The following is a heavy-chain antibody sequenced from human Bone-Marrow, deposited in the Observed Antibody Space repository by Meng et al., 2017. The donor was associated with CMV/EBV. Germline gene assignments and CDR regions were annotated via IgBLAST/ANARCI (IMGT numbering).Heavy chain of an antibody. CDR2: IYYSGST. CDR3: ARLFVLEWLLSPIDY. D-gene: IGHD3-3*01. V-gene: IGHV4-34*01. CDR1: GGSFSGYY. J-gene: IGHJ4*02. Sequence: SETLSLTCAVYGGSFSGYYWTWIRQPPGKGLEWIGSIYYSGSTYYNPSLKSRVTISVDTSKNQFSLKLSSVTAADTAVYYCARLFVLEWLLSPIDYWGQGTLVTVSS.